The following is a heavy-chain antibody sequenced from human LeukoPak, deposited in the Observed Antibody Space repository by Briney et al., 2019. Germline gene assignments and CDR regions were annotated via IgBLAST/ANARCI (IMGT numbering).Heavy chain of an antibody. CDR2: ISGSGGST. D-gene: IGHD1-26*01. Sequence: GGSLRLSCAASGFTFSSYAMSWVRQAPGKRLEWVSAISGSGGSTYYADSVKGRFTISRDNSKNTLYLQMNSLRAEDTAVYYCAKDLSNEWELPYWGQGTLVTVSS. CDR1: GFTFSSYA. CDR3: AKDLSNEWELPY. V-gene: IGHV3-23*01. J-gene: IGHJ4*02.